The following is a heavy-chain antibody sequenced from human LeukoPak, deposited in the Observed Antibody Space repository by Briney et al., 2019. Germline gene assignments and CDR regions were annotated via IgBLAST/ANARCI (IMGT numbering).Heavy chain of an antibody. D-gene: IGHD1-26*01. V-gene: IGHV1-46*01. CDR3: ARGDGLRSGSYYSLDY. J-gene: IGHJ4*02. Sequence: ASVKVSCKASGYTFSSYSITWVRQAPGQGLEWMGIINPSSGSTSYAQKFQGRVTMTRDTSTSTVYMELSSLRSEDTAVYYCARGDGLRSGSYYSLDYWGQGTLVTVSS. CDR2: INPSSGST. CDR1: GYTFSSYS.